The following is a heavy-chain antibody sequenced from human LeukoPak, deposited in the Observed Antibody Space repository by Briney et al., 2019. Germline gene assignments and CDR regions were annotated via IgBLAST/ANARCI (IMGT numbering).Heavy chain of an antibody. J-gene: IGHJ6*03. CDR1: GLTFSSHA. CDR2: ISESGTAT. Sequence: GGSLRLSCAASGLTFSSHAMRWVRQAPGKGLEWVSSISESGTATYYAESVKGRFTISRDNSENTLYLQMNSLRAEDTAVYYCARAYRSSSNYYYYMDVWGKGTTVTVSS. D-gene: IGHD6-13*01. CDR3: ARAYRSSSNYYYYMDV. V-gene: IGHV3-23*01.